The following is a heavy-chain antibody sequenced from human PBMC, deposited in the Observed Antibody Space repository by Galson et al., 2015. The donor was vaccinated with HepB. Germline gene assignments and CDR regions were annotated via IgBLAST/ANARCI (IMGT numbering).Heavy chain of an antibody. J-gene: IGHJ6*03. CDR1: GFPFSNFW. Sequence: SLRLSCAVSGFPFSNFWMTWVRQAPGKGLEWVANIKKDGNAKYYVDSVKGRFTISRDNAKNSLYLQMNSLRVEDTAVYYCARRADFWSGYFGYYYHYMDVWGKGTTVTVSS. V-gene: IGHV3-7*01. CDR3: ARRADFWSGYFGYYYHYMDV. D-gene: IGHD3-3*01. CDR2: IKKDGNAK.